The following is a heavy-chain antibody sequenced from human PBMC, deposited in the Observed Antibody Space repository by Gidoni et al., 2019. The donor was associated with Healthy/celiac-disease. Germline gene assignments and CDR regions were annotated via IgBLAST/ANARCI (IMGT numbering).Heavy chain of an antibody. Sequence: QLQLQESGPGLVKPSETLSLTCTVSGGSISSSSYYWGWIRQPPGKGLEWIGSIYYRGSTYYNPSLKSRVTISVDTSKNQFSLKLSSVTAADTAVYYCARQGEYYEHAFDIWGQGTMVTVSS. CDR3: ARQGEYYEHAFDI. CDR1: GGSISSSSYY. CDR2: IYYRGST. D-gene: IGHD3-22*01. V-gene: IGHV4-39*01. J-gene: IGHJ3*02.